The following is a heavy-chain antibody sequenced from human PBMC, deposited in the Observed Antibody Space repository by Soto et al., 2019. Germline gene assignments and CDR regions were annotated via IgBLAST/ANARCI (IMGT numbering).Heavy chain of an antibody. Sequence: GASVKVSCKASGFTFTSSAMHWVRQAPGQGLEWIGWINPDSGDTNYAQKFQGWVTMTRDTSISTAYMELSRLRSDDTAVYYCARDLLFLEWPAPGYWGQGTLVTVSS. V-gene: IGHV1-2*04. CDR2: INPDSGDT. D-gene: IGHD3-3*01. J-gene: IGHJ4*02. CDR3: ARDLLFLEWPAPGY. CDR1: GFTFTSSA.